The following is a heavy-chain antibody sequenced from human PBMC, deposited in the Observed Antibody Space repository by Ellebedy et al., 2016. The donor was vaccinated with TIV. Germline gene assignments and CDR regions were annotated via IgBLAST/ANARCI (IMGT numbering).Heavy chain of an antibody. D-gene: IGHD6-13*01. CDR2: ISTSGTYI. V-gene: IGHV3-21*01. Sequence: PGGSLRLSCVASGFTSATYEMHWVRQAPGKGLEWVSGISTSGTYIYYADSVKGRFTISRDDAKNSLFLQMTSLRAEDTAFYYCARDKGEQLVDYWGRGALVTVSS. CDR1: GFTSATYE. J-gene: IGHJ4*02. CDR3: ARDKGEQLVDY.